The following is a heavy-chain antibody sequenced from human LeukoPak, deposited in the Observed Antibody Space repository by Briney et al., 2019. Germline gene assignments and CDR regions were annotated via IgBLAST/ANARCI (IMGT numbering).Heavy chain of an antibody. CDR2: INPNRGGA. J-gene: IGHJ4*02. CDR1: GYTFTDYY. V-gene: IGHV1-2*02. D-gene: IGHD2-2*01. Sequence: ASVKVSCKASGYTFTDYYMHWVRQAPGQGLEGMGWINPNRGGANYAQKFQGRVTMTRDTSISTAYMELYRLRSDDTAVYYCARAGSYCSGTICYLSYWGQGTLVTVSS. CDR3: ARAGSYCSGTICYLSY.